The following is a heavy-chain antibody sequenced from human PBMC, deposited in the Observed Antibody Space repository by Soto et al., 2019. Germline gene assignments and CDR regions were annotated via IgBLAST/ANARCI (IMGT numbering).Heavy chain of an antibody. Sequence: QVQLVQSGAEVKKPGASVKVSCRASGYTFTSYGISWVRQAPGQGLEWMGWISAYNDKTTYAQKFQGRLTMTTDTSSNTAYMELRSLKYDDTAVYYCARFTGISKWTFDSWGQGTQVTVSS. CDR1: GYTFTSYG. V-gene: IGHV1-18*01. CDR3: ARFTGISKWTFDS. D-gene: IGHD1-26*01. CDR2: ISAYNDKT. J-gene: IGHJ4*02.